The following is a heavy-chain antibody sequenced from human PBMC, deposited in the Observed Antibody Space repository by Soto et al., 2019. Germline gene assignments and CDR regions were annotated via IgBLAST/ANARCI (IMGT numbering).Heavy chain of an antibody. V-gene: IGHV1-8*01. CDR3: ARLGGVIAELQYYYGMDV. D-gene: IGHD1-26*01. J-gene: IGHJ6*02. CDR1: GYTFTSYD. CDR2: MNPNSGNT. Sequence: QVQLVQSGAEVRKPGASVKVSCKASGYTFTSYDINWVRQATGQGLEWMGWMNPNSGNTGYAQKFQGRVTMTRNTSISTAYMELSSLRSEDTAVYYCARLGGVIAELQYYYGMDVWGQGTTVTVSS.